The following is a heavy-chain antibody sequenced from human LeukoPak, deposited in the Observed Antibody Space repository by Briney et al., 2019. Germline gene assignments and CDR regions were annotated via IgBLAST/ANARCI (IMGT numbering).Heavy chain of an antibody. CDR2: ISYDENNE. J-gene: IGHJ4*02. D-gene: IGHD2-2*01. V-gene: IGHV3-30-3*01. Sequence: PGGSLRLSCAASGFTFSRYAMHWVRQAPGKGLEWVAVISYDENNENYADSVKGRFTISRDNSKNTLYLQMNSLRAEDTALYFCANSLTAAMGWVDYWGQGTLVTVSS. CDR1: GFTFSRYA. CDR3: ANSLTAAMGWVDY.